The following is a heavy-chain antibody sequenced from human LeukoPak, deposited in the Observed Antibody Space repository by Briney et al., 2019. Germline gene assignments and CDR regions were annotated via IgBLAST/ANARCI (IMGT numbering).Heavy chain of an antibody. Sequence: ETLSLTCTVSGDSIGSYYWSWVRQAPGKGLEWVSYISSSSSTIYYADSVKGRFTISRDNAKNSLYLQMNSLRDEDTAVYYCASTRRWHYDSSGYYYGWFDPWGQGTLVTVSS. CDR3: ASTRRWHYDSSGYYYGWFDP. CDR2: ISSSSSTI. D-gene: IGHD3-22*01. J-gene: IGHJ5*02. V-gene: IGHV3-48*02. CDR1: GDSIGSYY.